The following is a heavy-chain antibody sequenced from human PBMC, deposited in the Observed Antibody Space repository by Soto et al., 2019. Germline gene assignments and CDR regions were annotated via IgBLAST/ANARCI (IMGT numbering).Heavy chain of an antibody. V-gene: IGHV4-39*07. J-gene: IGHJ5*02. CDR2: LSYLGTT. D-gene: IGHD3-22*01. CDR3: SKGHHISGYYEWLDP. CDR1: NDSIRSGTYY. Sequence: SETLSLTCTVSNDSIRSGTYYWAWIRQPPGRGLEWIGSLSYLGTTDYNPSLKSRVTISKDASKNQFSLKLTSMTAEDTALYYCSKGHHISGYYEWLDPWGQGTLVTVSS.